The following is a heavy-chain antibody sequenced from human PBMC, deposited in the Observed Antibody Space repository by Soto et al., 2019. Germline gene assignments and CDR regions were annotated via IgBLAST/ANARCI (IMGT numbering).Heavy chain of an antibody. CDR1: GGSISSSSYY. D-gene: IGHD2-15*01. CDR2: IYYSGSN. Sequence: PSETLSLTCTVSGGSISSSSYYWGWIRQPPGKGLEWIGSIYYSGSNYYSPSLKSRVTISVDTSKNQSSIKLSSVRGAETALYYCARRFSSIVVVVAAPEDSGQGTLVTFSS. CDR3: ARRFSSIVVVVAAPED. J-gene: IGHJ4*02. V-gene: IGHV4-39*01.